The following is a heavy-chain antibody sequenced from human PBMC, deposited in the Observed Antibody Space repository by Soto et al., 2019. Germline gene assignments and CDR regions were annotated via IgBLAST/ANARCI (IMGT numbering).Heavy chain of an antibody. CDR1: GFTFSSYA. CDR3: AKEGGSRYYGWGSYGFDY. J-gene: IGHJ4*02. Sequence: VQLLESGGGLVQPGGSLRLSCAASGFTFSSYAMSWVRQAPGKGLEWVSAISGSGGSTYYADSVKGRFTISSDTSTNTLYLQINSRKAEDTAVSCCAKEGGSRYYGWGSYGFDYWGKGPLVNVS. D-gene: IGHD3-10*01. CDR2: ISGSGGST. V-gene: IGHV3-23*01.